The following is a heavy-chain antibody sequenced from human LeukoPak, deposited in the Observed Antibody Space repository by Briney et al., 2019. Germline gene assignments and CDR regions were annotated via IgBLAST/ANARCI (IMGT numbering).Heavy chain of an antibody. J-gene: IGHJ4*02. CDR3: ATDLPTGFGSTAY. CDR1: GNTFTNNF. Sequence: EASVKVSCKASGNTFTNNFMHWVRQAPGQGLEWMGLINPSGSATTYPQKLQGRVTMTRDTSTNTVYMELSSLRSEDTAVYHCATDLPTGFGSTAYWGQGTLVTVSS. CDR2: INPSGSAT. V-gene: IGHV1-46*01. D-gene: IGHD3-10*01.